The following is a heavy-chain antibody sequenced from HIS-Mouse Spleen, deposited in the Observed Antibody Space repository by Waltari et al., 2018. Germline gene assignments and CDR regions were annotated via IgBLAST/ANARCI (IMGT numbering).Heavy chain of an antibody. CDR3: ARGFIPLDNPMVRGVINIGYWFDP. D-gene: IGHD3-10*01. Sequence: QVQLQQWGAGLLKPSETLSLTCAVYGGSFSGYYWSWIRQPTGKGLEWIGEINHSGSTNYNPSLKSRVTISVDTSKNQFSLKLSSVTAADTAVYYCARGFIPLDNPMVRGVINIGYWFDPWGQGTLVTVSS. J-gene: IGHJ5*02. V-gene: IGHV4-34*01. CDR2: INHSGST. CDR1: GGSFSGYY.